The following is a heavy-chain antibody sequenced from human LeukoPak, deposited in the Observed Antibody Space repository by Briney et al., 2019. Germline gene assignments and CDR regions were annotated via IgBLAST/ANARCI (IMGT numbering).Heavy chain of an antibody. Sequence: GGSLRLSCAASGFTFSSYSMNWVRQAPGKGLEWVSSISSSSSYIYYADSVKGRFTISRDNAKNSLYLQMNSLRAEDTAVYYCARDYDSSGYYYVPFDYWGQGTLVTVSS. D-gene: IGHD3-22*01. CDR3: ARDYDSSGYYYVPFDY. J-gene: IGHJ4*02. V-gene: IGHV3-21*01. CDR1: GFTFSSYS. CDR2: ISSSSSYI.